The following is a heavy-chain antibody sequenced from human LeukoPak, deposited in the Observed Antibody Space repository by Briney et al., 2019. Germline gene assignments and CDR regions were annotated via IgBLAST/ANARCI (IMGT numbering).Heavy chain of an antibody. D-gene: IGHD4-17*01. CDR3: ARDHGDYPFDY. CDR1: GFTFSSYS. CDR2: IISSSSYI. J-gene: IGHJ4*02. Sequence: GALRLSCAASGFTFSSYSMNWVRQAPGKGLEWVSSIISSSSYIYYADSVKGRFTISRDNAKNSLYLQMNSLRAEDTAVYYCARDHGDYPFDYWGQGTLVTVSS. V-gene: IGHV3-21*01.